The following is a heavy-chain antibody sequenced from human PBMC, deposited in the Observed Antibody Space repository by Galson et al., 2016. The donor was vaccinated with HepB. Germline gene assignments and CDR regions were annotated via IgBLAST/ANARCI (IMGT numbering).Heavy chain of an antibody. CDR1: GETLTYLS. Sequence: SVKVSCKVSGETLTYLSIHWLRQAPGKGLEWLGGFDPDDGETDYAQSFAGRLTLTEDTSTGTAYMDLSSLRSEDTAVYYCAIGDVYDTSAFLWVVGSFDYWGQGTLVTVSS. D-gene: IGHD3-22*01. CDR3: AIGDVYDTSAFLWVVGSFDY. V-gene: IGHV1-24*01. J-gene: IGHJ4*02. CDR2: FDPDDGET.